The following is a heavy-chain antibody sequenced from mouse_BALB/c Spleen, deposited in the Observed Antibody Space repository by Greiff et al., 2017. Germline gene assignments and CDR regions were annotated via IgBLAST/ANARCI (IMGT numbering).Heavy chain of an antibody. CDR1: GYTFSSYW. V-gene: IGHV1-9*01. CDR3: ARGGNGYDYFDY. J-gene: IGHJ2*01. D-gene: IGHD2-2*01. Sequence: QVQLQQSGAELMKPGASVKISCKATGYTFSSYWIEWVKQSPGHGLEWIGEILPGSGSTNYNEKFKGKATFTADTSSNTAYMQLSSLTSEDSAVYYCARGGNGYDYFDYWGQGTTLTVSS. CDR2: ILPGSGST.